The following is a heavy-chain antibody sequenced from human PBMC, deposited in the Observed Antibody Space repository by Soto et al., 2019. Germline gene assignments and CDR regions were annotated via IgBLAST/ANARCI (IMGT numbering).Heavy chain of an antibody. CDR2: ISDSGDST. Sequence: GSLRLSCAASGFIFSDYVMSWVRQAPGKGLEWVSSISDSGDSTYSADSVKGRFTISRDNSKNTLYLQMNSLRAEDTAVYYCARKNVVVLGNYGFLWGQGTLVPSPQ. CDR3: ARKNVVVLGNYGFL. J-gene: IGHJ4*02. V-gene: IGHV3-23*01. CDR1: GFIFSDYV. D-gene: IGHD2-15*01.